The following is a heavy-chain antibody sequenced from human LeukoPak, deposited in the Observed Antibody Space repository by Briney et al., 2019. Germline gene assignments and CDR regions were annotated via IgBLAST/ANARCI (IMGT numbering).Heavy chain of an antibody. Sequence: PGGSLRLSCAASGFTFRSYEMNWVRQAPGKGLEWVSYISASGSTIYYADSVKGRFTISRHNSKNTLYLQMNSLRPEDTAVYYCARGGYGNPSDFWGQGTLVTVSS. CDR3: ARGGYGNPSDF. D-gene: IGHD5-18*01. J-gene: IGHJ4*02. CDR2: ISASGSTI. V-gene: IGHV3-48*03. CDR1: GFTFRSYE.